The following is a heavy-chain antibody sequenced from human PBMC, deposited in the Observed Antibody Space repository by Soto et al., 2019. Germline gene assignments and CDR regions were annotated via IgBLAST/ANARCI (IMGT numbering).Heavy chain of an antibody. CDR2: ISTSGSPA. CDR3: ATGGIYYEA. J-gene: IGHJ5*02. V-gene: IGHV3-11*01. Sequence: PVGSLRLSCTVSGFAFRHNYLTWIRQAPGKGLEWLSYISTSGSPASYADSVKGRFTISTDNAKKSLYLQMDRLRAEDTGVYFCATGGIYYEAWGQGTLVTVSS. CDR1: GFAFRHNY. D-gene: IGHD1-26*01.